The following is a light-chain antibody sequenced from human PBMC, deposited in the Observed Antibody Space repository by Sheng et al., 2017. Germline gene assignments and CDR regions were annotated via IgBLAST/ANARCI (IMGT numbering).Light chain of an antibody. CDR3: QHHDKIPYT. V-gene: IGKV1-5*01. CDR1: QSISTW. J-gene: IGKJ2*01. CDR2: DAS. Sequence: DIQMTQSPSTLSASVGDRVTITCRASQSISTWLAWYQQKPGKAPKLLIFDASNLETGVPSRFSGGGSGTEFTFTISSLQPEDIATYYCQHHDKIPYTFGQGTKLEI.